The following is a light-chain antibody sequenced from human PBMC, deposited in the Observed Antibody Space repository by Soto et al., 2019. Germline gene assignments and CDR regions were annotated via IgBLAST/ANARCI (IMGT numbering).Light chain of an antibody. Sequence: EIVLTQSLATLSSYPGERVTLSCLASQYINTRLAWYQHRPGQAPRLLIYQTSIRAAGIPARFSASGSGTDFTLTISDVQPEDFALYYCLQRQSWPRTFGQGTKVDI. CDR3: LQRQSWPRT. CDR2: QTS. CDR1: QYINTR. V-gene: IGKV3-11*01. J-gene: IGKJ1*01.